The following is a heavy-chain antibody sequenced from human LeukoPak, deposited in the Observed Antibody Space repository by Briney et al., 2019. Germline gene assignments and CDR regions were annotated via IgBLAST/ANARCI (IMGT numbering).Heavy chain of an antibody. Sequence: PSETLSLTCTVSGGSISSSSYYWGWIRQAPGKGLEWIGSVYYSGNTYYTPSLKSRVTISVDTSKNQFSLTLSSVAAADTAVFYCARVARVSWSGYYLDYWGQGTLVTVSS. CDR2: VYYSGNT. D-gene: IGHD3-3*01. CDR3: ARVARVSWSGYYLDY. J-gene: IGHJ4*02. V-gene: IGHV4-39*07. CDR1: GGSISSSSYY.